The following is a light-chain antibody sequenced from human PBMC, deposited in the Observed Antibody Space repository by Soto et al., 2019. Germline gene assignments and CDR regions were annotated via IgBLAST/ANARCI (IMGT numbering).Light chain of an antibody. CDR2: GNS. V-gene: IGLV1-40*01. CDR1: TSNIGAGYD. Sequence: QSVLTQPPSVSGAPGQRGTISCTGSTSNIGAGYDVHWYQQLPGTAPKLLIYGNSNRPSGVPDRFSGSKSGTSASLAITGLQAEDEADYYCQSYDSSLSGSRVFGGGTKLPS. CDR3: QSYDSSLSGSRV. J-gene: IGLJ2*01.